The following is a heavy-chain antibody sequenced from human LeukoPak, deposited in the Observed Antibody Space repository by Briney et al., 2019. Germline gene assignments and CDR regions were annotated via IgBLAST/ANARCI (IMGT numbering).Heavy chain of an antibody. V-gene: IGHV1-69*05. CDR1: GGTFSSYA. Sequence: SVKVSCKASGGTFSSYAISWVRQAPGQGLEWMGGIIPIFGTANYAQKFQGRVTITRNTSISTAYMELSSLRSDDTAVYYCGRGVNLYYYYYMDVWGKGTTVTVSS. CDR2: IIPIFGTA. J-gene: IGHJ6*03. CDR3: GRGVNLYYYYYMDV. D-gene: IGHD3-10*01.